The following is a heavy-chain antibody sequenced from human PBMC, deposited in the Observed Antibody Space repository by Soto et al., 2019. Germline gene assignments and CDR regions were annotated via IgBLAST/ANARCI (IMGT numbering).Heavy chain of an antibody. CDR1: GYSFTSYW. D-gene: IGHD2-2*01. Sequence: ESLKISCKGSGYSFTSYWIGWVRQRLGKGLECMWIIYPGDSDTRYSPSFQGQVTISADKSISTAYLQWSSLKASDTAMYYCARHIFEDIVVVPAANYYYYGMDVWGKGTTVTVSS. CDR3: ARHIFEDIVVVPAANYYYYGMDV. V-gene: IGHV5-51*01. CDR2: IYPGDSDT. J-gene: IGHJ6*04.